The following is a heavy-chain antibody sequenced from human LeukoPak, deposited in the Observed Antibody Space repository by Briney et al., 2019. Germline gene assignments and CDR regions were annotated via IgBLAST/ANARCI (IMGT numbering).Heavy chain of an antibody. J-gene: IGHJ4*02. CDR2: IYYSGST. Sequence: SETLSLTCTVSGGSISSSSYYWGWIRQPPGKGLEWIGSIYYSGSTYYNPSLKSRVTISVDTSKNQFSLKLSSVTAADTAVYYCARLDRYGSGSYRKVVFDYWGQGTLVTVSS. CDR3: ARLDRYGSGSYRKVVFDY. V-gene: IGHV4-39*07. D-gene: IGHD3-10*01. CDR1: GGSISSSSYY.